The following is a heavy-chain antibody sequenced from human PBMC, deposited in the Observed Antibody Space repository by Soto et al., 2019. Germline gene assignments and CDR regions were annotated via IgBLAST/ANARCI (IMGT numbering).Heavy chain of an antibody. V-gene: IGHV1-18*04. D-gene: IGHD6-19*01. CDR1: GYTFTDYG. J-gene: IGHJ4*02. CDR3: AREEGISDWHAFDY. Sequence: QVQLVQSGAEVKKPGASVKVSCKASGYTFTDYGISWVRQAPGQGLEWMGWISTYNGNTIYAQKIQGRVTMTTDTSTSTAYVELRSLRSDDTAVCYCAREEGISDWHAFDYWGQGTLVTVSS. CDR2: ISTYNGNT.